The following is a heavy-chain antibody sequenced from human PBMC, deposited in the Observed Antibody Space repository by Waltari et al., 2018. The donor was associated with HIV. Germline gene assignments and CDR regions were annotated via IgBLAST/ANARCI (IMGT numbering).Heavy chain of an antibody. J-gene: IGHJ4*02. CDR1: GFTFDDYA. D-gene: IGHD6-19*01. CDR3: AKDSSSGWYSFDY. CDR2: ISWNSGSI. V-gene: IGHV3-9*01. Sequence: EVQLVESGGGLVQPGRSLRLSCAASGFTFDDYAMHWLLQAPGKGLEWVSGISWNSGSIGYADSVKGRFTISRDNAKNSLYLQMNSLRAEDTALYYCAKDSSSGWYSFDYWGQGTLVTVSS.